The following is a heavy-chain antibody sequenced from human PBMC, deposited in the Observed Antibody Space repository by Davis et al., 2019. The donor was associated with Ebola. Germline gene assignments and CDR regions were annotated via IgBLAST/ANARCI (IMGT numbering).Heavy chain of an antibody. V-gene: IGHV3-23*01. Sequence: GESLKISCAASGFTFSSYAMSWVRQAPGMRLEWVSGISGSGGSTYYADSVKGRFTISRDNSKNTLYLQMNSLRAEDTAVYYCASMYDYGDSHAFDIWGQGTMVTVSS. J-gene: IGHJ3*02. CDR1: GFTFSSYA. CDR2: ISGSGGST. CDR3: ASMYDYGDSHAFDI. D-gene: IGHD4-17*01.